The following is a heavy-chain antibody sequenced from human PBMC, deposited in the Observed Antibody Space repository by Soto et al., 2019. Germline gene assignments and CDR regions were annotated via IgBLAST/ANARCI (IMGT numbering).Heavy chain of an antibody. CDR2: INPNSGGT. CDR1: GYTFTGYY. Sequence: QVQLVQSGAEVKKPGASVKVSCKASGYTFTGYYMHWVRQAPGQGLEWMGWINPNSGGTNYAQKFQAWVTMTRDTSISTAYMELSRLRSDDTAVYYCAILGGERGYCSGGSCPFDYWGQGTLVTVSS. V-gene: IGHV1-2*04. CDR3: AILGGERGYCSGGSCPFDY. J-gene: IGHJ4*02. D-gene: IGHD2-15*01.